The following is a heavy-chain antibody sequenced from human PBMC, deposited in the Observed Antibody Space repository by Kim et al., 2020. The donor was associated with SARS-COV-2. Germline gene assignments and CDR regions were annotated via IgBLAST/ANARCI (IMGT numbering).Heavy chain of an antibody. J-gene: IGHJ6*02. CDR2: IYYSGST. Sequence: SETLSLTCTVSGGSISSSSYYWGWIRQPPGKGLEWIGSIYYSGSTYYNPSLKSRVTISVDTSKNQFSLKLSSVTAADTAVYYCASSARPSITMRGGMDVWGQGTTVTVSS. V-gene: IGHV4-39*01. CDR3: ASSARPSITMRGGMDV. CDR1: GGSISSSSYY. D-gene: IGHD3-22*01.